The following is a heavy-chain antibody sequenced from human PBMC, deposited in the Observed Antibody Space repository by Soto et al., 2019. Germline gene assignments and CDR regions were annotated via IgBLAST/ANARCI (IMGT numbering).Heavy chain of an antibody. V-gene: IGHV4-30-2*01. Sequence: SETLSLTCAVSGCSISSGGYSWSWIRQPPGKGLEWIGYIYHSGSTYYNPSLKSRVTISVDRSKNQFSLKLSSVTAADTAVYYCARDKMAAAGPTLDYWGQGTLVTVSS. CDR1: GCSISSGGYS. CDR3: ARDKMAAAGPTLDY. CDR2: IYHSGST. J-gene: IGHJ4*02. D-gene: IGHD6-13*01.